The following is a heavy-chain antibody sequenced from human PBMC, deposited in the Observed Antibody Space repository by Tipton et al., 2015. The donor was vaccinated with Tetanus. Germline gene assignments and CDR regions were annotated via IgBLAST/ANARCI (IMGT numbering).Heavy chain of an antibody. Sequence: TLSLTCIVSGGSMSTSGHYGAWVRQSPGQGLEWIGSLSYSGRTYYNPSLKSRVTMSVDTSKKDFSVRLRSVTAADTAVYYCARIHDFWSGYFDFWGQGTLVTVSS. CDR1: GGSMSTSGHY. CDR2: LSYSGRT. D-gene: IGHD3-3*01. CDR3: ARIHDFWSGYFDF. J-gene: IGHJ4*02. V-gene: IGHV4-39*02.